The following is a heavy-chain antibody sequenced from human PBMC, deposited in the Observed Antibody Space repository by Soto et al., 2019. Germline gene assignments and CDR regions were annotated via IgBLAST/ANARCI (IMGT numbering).Heavy chain of an antibody. CDR1: GGSVSNNSYY. CDR2: VYYSGSA. D-gene: IGHD3-10*01. J-gene: IGHJ4*02. Sequence: QLQLLESGPGLVKPSETLSLTCTVSGGSVSNNSYYWGWIRQPPGKRLEWIGSVYYSGSAYYNPSLKSRLTISVDTSMNHFSLKLSSVTAADTAIYYCARRPLVRGIIPYSFDYWGQGTLVTVSS. CDR3: ARRPLVRGIIPYSFDY. V-gene: IGHV4-39*02.